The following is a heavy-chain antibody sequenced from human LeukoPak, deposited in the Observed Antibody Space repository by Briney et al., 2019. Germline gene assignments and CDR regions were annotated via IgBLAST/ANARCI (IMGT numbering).Heavy chain of an antibody. V-gene: IGHV3-7*01. CDR3: ARHRYGAVAGNFDY. J-gene: IGHJ4*02. D-gene: IGHD6-19*01. Sequence: TGGPLRLSCAASGFTFSNYWMSWVRQAPGKGLEWVADIKHGGAEKYYVDSVKGRFTISRDNAKNSLYLQMNSLRAEDTAVYYCARHRYGAVAGNFDYWGQGTLVTVSS. CDR1: GFTFSNYW. CDR2: IKHGGAEK.